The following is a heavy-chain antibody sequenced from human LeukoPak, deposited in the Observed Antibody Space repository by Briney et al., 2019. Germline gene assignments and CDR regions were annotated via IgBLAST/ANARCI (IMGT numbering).Heavy chain of an antibody. Sequence: ASVKVSCKASGYTFTSNYIHWVRQAPGQGLEWMGLIYPRDGSTSYAQKFQGRVTMTEDTSTDTAYMELSSLRSEDTAVYYCATTSADIVATNPSPYNWFDPWGQGTLVTVSS. J-gene: IGHJ5*02. V-gene: IGHV1-46*01. CDR2: IYPRDGST. CDR1: GYTFTSNY. CDR3: ATTSADIVATNPSPYNWFDP. D-gene: IGHD5-12*01.